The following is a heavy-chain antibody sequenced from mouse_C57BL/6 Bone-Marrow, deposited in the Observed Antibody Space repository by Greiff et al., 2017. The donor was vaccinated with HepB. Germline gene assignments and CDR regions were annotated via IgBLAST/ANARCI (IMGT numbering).Heavy chain of an antibody. J-gene: IGHJ3*01. CDR2: IDPETGGT. Sequence: VKLVESGAELVRPGASVTLSCKASGYTFTDYEMHWVKQTPVHGLEWIGAIDPETGGTDYNQKFKGKAILTADKSSSTAYMELRSLTSEDSAVYYCTRSGYGSSYFAYWGQGTLVTVSA. CDR3: TRSGYGSSYFAY. D-gene: IGHD1-1*01. CDR1: GYTFTDYE. V-gene: IGHV1-15*01.